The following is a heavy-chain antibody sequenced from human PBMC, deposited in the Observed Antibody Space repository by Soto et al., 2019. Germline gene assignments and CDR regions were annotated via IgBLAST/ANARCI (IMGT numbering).Heavy chain of an antibody. V-gene: IGHV1-69*12. D-gene: IGHD1-26*01. CDR1: GGTFSTYV. J-gene: IGHJ6*02. CDR2: IIPVFATT. Sequence: QVQLVQSGAEVKKPGSSVKVSCKASGGTFSTYVISWVRQAPGQGLEWMGGIIPVFATTNYAQKFQGRVMITADESTRTGYMELNSLRSEDTAVYYCARGRIAGAATDFYYYGMDVWGQGTSVTVSS. CDR3: ARGRIAGAATDFYYYGMDV.